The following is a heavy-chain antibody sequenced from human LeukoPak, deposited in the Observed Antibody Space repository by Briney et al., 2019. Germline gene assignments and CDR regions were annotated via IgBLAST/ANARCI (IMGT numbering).Heavy chain of an antibody. V-gene: IGHV3-23*01. CDR2: ISASGDDT. CDR3: AKDYYTSGSYGSVSDY. J-gene: IGHJ4*02. D-gene: IGHD3-10*01. Sequence: GGSLRLSCAASGFTFRWHGMSWVRQASGKGLEWVSSISASGDDTYYADAVKGRFTISRDSSRTILYLQLHSLRGEDTGRYHCAKDYYTSGSYGSVSDYWGQGILVTVSS. CDR1: GFTFRWHG.